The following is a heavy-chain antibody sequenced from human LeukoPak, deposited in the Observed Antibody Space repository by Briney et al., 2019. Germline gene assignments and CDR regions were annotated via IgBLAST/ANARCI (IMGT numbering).Heavy chain of an antibody. D-gene: IGHD6-19*01. V-gene: IGHV3-48*01. CDR3: ARAVGIAVAGRMDV. Sequence: GGSLRLSCAASGFTFSSYSMNWVRQAPGKGLEWVSYISSSSSTIYYADSVKGRFTISRDNAKNSLYLQMNSLRAEDTAVYYCARAVGIAVAGRMDVGGKGTTVTVPS. CDR1: GFTFSSYS. CDR2: ISSSSSTI. J-gene: IGHJ6*04.